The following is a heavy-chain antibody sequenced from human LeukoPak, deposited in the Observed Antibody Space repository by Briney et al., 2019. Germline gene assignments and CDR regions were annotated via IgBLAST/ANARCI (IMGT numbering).Heavy chain of an antibody. V-gene: IGHV3-9*03. Sequence: GGSLRLSCAASGFTFDDYAMHWVRQAPGKGLEWVLGISWNSGSIGYADSVKGRFTISRDNAKNSLYLQMNSLRAEDMALYYCAKGHTYYYDSSGYYDYWGQGTLVTVSS. J-gene: IGHJ4*02. D-gene: IGHD3-22*01. CDR3: AKGHTYYYDSSGYYDY. CDR1: GFTFDDYA. CDR2: ISWNSGSI.